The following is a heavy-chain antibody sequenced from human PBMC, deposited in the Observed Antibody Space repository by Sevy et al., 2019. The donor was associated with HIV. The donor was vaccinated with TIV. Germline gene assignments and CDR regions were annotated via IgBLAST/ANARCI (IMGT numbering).Heavy chain of an antibody. CDR1: GYSISSGYF. D-gene: IGHD1-1*01. J-gene: IGHJ4*02. V-gene: IGHV4-38-2*01. CDR3: VRQSRDXGIEPSAPGPMEX. Sequence: SETLSLTCSVSGYSISSGYFWGWIRQPPGKGLEWVGSIYHNGNVHYRPSLKTRLSLSVDTSKNQFSLNLTSVTAADTALYYXVRQSRDXGIEPSAPGPMEXWGRGTLVTVSS. CDR2: IYHNGNV.